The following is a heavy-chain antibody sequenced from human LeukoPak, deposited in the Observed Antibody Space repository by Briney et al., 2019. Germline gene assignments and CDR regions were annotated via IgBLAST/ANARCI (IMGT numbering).Heavy chain of an antibody. D-gene: IGHD5-12*01. CDR2: IYYSGST. V-gene: IGHV4-59*01. Sequence: PSETLSLTCTVSGGSISSYYWSWIRQPPGKGLEWIGYIYYSGSTNYNPSLKSRVTISVDTSKNQFSLKLSSVTAADTAVYYCARGAGYSREVNYYHYMGVWGKGTTVTVSS. CDR1: GGSISSYY. CDR3: ARGAGYSREVNYYHYMGV. J-gene: IGHJ6*03.